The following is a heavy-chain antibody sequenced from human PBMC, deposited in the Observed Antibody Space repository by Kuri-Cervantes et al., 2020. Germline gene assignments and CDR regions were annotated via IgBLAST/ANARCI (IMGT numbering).Heavy chain of an antibody. CDR1: GYTFTGYY. J-gene: IGHJ4*02. Sequence: ASVKVSCKASGYTFTGYYMHWVRQAPGQGLEWMGWINPNSGGTNYAQKFQGRVTMTRDTSISTAYMELSRLRSDDTAVYHCARGQHYYDSSGYYWALYYFDYWGQGTRVTVSS. CDR2: INPNSGGT. D-gene: IGHD3-22*01. V-gene: IGHV1-2*02. CDR3: ARGQHYYDSSGYYWALYYFDY.